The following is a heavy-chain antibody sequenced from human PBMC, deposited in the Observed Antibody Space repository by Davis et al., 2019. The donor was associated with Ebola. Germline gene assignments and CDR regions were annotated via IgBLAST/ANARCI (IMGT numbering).Heavy chain of an antibody. V-gene: IGHV1-69*04. D-gene: IGHD3-10*01. CDR2: IIPILGIA. CDR3: ARDRGGDYSFDY. CDR1: GGTFSSYT. J-gene: IGHJ4*02. Sequence: SVKVSCKASGGTFSSYTISWVRQAPGQGLEWMGRIIPILGIANYAQKFQGRVTITRDTSASTVYMALSSLRSEDTSVYYCARDRGGDYSFDYWGQGTLVTVSS.